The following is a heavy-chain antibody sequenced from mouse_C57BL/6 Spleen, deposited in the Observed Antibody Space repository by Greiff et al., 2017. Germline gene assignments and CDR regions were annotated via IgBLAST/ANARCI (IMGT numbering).Heavy chain of an antibody. J-gene: IGHJ3*01. Sequence: QVQLQQSGAELVMPGASVKLSCKASGYTFTSYWMHWVKQRPGQGLEWIGEIDPSDSYTNYNQKFKGKSTLTVDKSSSTAYMQLSSLTSEDSAVYYFARGRDYGSSYGGLAYWGQGTLVTVSA. CDR3: ARGRDYGSSYGGLAY. V-gene: IGHV1-69*01. CDR2: IDPSDSYT. D-gene: IGHD1-1*01. CDR1: GYTFTSYW.